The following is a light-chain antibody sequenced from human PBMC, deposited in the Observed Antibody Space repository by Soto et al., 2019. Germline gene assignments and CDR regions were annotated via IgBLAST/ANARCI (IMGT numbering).Light chain of an antibody. V-gene: IGLV2-14*01. CDR3: SSYTRTSTLV. CDR1: SSDVGAYNY. Sequence: QSVLTQPASVSGSPGQSITISCSGTSSDVGAYNYVSWYQLHPDKAPKLMIYEVNNRPSGVSDRFSGSKSGNTASLTISGLQAEDEADYYCSSYTRTSTLVFGGGTKVTVL. CDR2: EVN. J-gene: IGLJ3*02.